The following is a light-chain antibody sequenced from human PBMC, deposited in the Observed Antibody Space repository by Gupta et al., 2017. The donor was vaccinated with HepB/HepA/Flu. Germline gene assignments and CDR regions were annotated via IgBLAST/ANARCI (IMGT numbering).Light chain of an antibody. J-gene: IGLJ2*01. CDR3: GTWDRSRSVVI. V-gene: IGLV1-51*01. CDR1: NSNIGNNY. Sequence: SAAPGQKVTISCSASNSNIGNNYVSWYQQLPGTAPKLLIYDNNKRPSGIPDRFSGSKSGTSATLGITGLQTGDEADYYCGTWDRSRSVVIFGGGTKLTVL. CDR2: DNN.